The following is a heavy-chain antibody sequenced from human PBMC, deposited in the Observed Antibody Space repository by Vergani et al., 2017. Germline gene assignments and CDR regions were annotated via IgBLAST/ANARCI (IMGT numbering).Heavy chain of an antibody. CDR2: IQFRVNGDAT. J-gene: IGHJ3*02. CDR1: GFPFSGSY. D-gene: IGHD3-22*01. Sequence: EVQLVESGGGLLKPGESLRLSCAVSGFPFSGSYMTWVRQAPGKGLEWVSRIQFRVNGDATDYAAPVKGRFTISRDNAKNSLYLQMNSLRAEDTAVYYCASFGYDRNAFDIWGQGTMVTVSS. CDR3: ASFGYDRNAFDI. V-gene: IGHV3-15*01.